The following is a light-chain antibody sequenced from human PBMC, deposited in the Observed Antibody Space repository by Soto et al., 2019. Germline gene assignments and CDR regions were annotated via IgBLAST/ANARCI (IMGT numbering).Light chain of an antibody. Sequence: QSALTQPASVSGSPGQSITISCTGTTSDVGGYNYVSWYQKHPGKAPKLMIYDVSNRPSGVSNRFSGSKSGNTASLTISGLQAEDEANYYGSSYRSSSIVVFGGGTKLTVL. CDR1: TSDVGGYNY. CDR3: SSYRSSSIVV. J-gene: IGLJ2*01. CDR2: DVS. V-gene: IGLV2-14*01.